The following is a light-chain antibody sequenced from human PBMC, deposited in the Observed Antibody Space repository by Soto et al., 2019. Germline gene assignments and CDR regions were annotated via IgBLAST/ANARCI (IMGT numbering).Light chain of an antibody. Sequence: QSVLTQPPSASASLGAPVKLTCTRSSGHSNSPIAWHKQQPDKGPRYLMKVNSDGSHIKGDGIPDRFSGSRSGAERYLTISTLQSEDVADYHCQTWGSDRWVFGAGTKVTVL. J-gene: IGLJ1*01. CDR3: QTWGSDRWV. CDR2: VNSDGSH. CDR1: SGHSNSP. V-gene: IGLV4-69*02.